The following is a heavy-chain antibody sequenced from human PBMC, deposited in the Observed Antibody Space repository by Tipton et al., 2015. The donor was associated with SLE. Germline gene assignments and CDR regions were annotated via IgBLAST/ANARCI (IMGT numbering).Heavy chain of an antibody. J-gene: IGHJ4*02. Sequence: SLRLSCGASGFTFSSYAMSWVRQAPGKGLEWVSGITWETGSMTYADSVKGRFTISRDKAHNSVYLQMNSLRPEDTALYFCAKSRVHWNYYFDFWGQGTLVTVSS. V-gene: IGHV3-9*01. CDR3: AKSRVHWNYYFDF. CDR1: GFTFSSYA. D-gene: IGHD1-7*01. CDR2: ITWETGSM.